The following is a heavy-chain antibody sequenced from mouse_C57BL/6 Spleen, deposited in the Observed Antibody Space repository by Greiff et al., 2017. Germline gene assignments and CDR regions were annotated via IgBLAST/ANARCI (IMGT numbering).Heavy chain of an antibody. Sequence: QVQLKQPGAELVMPGASVKLSCKASGYTFTSYWMHWVKQRPGQGLEWIGEIDPSDSYTNYNQKFKGKSTLTVDKSSSTAYMQLSSLTSEDSAVYYCARPLGRGYYFDYWGQGTTLTVSS. CDR2: IDPSDSYT. D-gene: IGHD4-1*01. V-gene: IGHV1-69*01. CDR1: GYTFTSYW. J-gene: IGHJ2*01. CDR3: ARPLGRGYYFDY.